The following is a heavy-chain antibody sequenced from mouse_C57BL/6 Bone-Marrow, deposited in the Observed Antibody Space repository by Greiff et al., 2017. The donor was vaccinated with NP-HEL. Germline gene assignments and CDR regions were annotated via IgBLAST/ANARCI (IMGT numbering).Heavy chain of an antibody. Sequence: VQLQQSGPELVKPGASVKISCKASGYAFSSSWMNWVKQRPGKGLEWIGRIYPGDGDTNYNGKFKGKATLTADKSSSTAYMQLSSLTSEDSAVYFCASPITTGWYFDVWGTGTTVTVSS. V-gene: IGHV1-82*01. CDR3: ASPITTGWYFDV. CDR2: IYPGDGDT. D-gene: IGHD1-1*01. CDR1: GYAFSSSW. J-gene: IGHJ1*03.